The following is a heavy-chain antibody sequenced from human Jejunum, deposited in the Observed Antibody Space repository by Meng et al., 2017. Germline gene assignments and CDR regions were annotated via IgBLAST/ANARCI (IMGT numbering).Heavy chain of an antibody. D-gene: IGHD3-10*01. CDR2: IIPVFGTT. CDR1: GGIFSSYA. Sequence: SVKVSCKASGGIFSSYALSWVRQAPGQGLEWMGVIIPVFGTTNYAQKFQGRLTITADTSTSTAYMELSSLKSEDTAVYFCARRIYYYGSGTSNYHGMDVWGQGTTVTVSS. CDR3: ARRIYYYGSGTSNYHGMDV. V-gene: IGHV1-69*06. J-gene: IGHJ6*02.